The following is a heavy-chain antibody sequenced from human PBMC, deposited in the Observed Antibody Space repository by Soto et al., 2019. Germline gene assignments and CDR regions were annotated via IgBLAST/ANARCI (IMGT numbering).Heavy chain of an antibody. J-gene: IGHJ6*02. Sequence: FQASGPTVTVYYLHWVRRAPGQGPVRMGWINPNSGATKDAQKFQDWVTMTRDTSISTAYLDLTSLKSDATAVYFCARGTSTLCYNCYYYGLDVWSQGTTVTVSS. V-gene: IGHV1-2*04. CDR1: GPTVTVYY. D-gene: IGHD2-2*02. CDR2: INPNSGAT. CDR3: ARGTSTLCYNCYYYGLDV.